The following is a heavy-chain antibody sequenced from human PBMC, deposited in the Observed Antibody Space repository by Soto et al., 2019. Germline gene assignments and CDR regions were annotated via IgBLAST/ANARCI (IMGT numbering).Heavy chain of an antibody. J-gene: IGHJ6*03. D-gene: IGHD2-15*01. Sequence: QLQLQESGPGLVKPSETLSLTCTVSGGSISSSSYYWGWIRQPPGKGLEWIGSIYYSGSTYYNPSLKSRVTISVDTSKNHFSLILNSVTAADTAVYYCARQGYCSGGSCSLYYYYMDVWGKGTAVTVSS. CDR1: GGSISSSSYY. V-gene: IGHV4-39*01. CDR2: IYYSGST. CDR3: ARQGYCSGGSCSLYYYYMDV.